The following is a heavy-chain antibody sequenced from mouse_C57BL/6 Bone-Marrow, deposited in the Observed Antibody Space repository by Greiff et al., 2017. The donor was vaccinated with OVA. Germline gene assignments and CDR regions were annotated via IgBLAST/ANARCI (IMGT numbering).Heavy chain of an antibody. D-gene: IGHD2-4*01. CDR2: ISGGGGNT. Sequence: EVMLVESGGGLVKPGGSLKLSCAASGFTFSSYTMSWVRQTPEKRLEWVATISGGGGNTYYPDSVKGRFTISRDNAKNTLYLQMSSLRSEDTALYYCARPYDFSFDYWGQGTTLTVSS. J-gene: IGHJ2*01. V-gene: IGHV5-9*01. CDR3: ARPYDFSFDY. CDR1: GFTFSSYT.